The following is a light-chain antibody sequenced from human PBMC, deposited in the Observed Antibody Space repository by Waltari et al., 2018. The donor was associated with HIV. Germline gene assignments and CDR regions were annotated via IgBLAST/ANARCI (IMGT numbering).Light chain of an antibody. Sequence: SYVLTQPPSVSVDPGETARLTCGGTNIGSNSVKWYQQKPGQAPVLVIYAETARPSGIPERFSGSSSGNTATLTISRVEAGDEADYYCQVWDTTTDQWVFGGGTELAVL. CDR1: NIGSNS. CDR3: QVWDTTTDQWV. V-gene: IGLV3-21*04. CDR2: AET. J-gene: IGLJ3*02.